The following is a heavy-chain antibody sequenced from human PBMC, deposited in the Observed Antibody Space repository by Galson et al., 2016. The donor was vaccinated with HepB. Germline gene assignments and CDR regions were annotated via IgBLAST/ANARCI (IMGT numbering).Heavy chain of an antibody. J-gene: IGHJ2*01. CDR1: GFTFSDYA. V-gene: IGHV3-23*01. CDR3: ARDRESGYCTSPTCYGSFWFFDL. CDR2: VTAGGGNS. D-gene: IGHD2-2*01. Sequence: SLRLSCASSGFTFSDYAMIWVRQAPGQGLEWVSTVTAGGGNSYYADSVKGRFTTSRDNSKNTLYLQMNSLSAEDTALYFCARDRESGYCTSPTCYGSFWFFDLWGRGTLVTVSS.